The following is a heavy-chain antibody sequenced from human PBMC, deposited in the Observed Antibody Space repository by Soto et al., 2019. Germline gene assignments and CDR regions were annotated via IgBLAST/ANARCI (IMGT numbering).Heavy chain of an antibody. CDR1: GFTFSNAW. V-gene: IGHV3-15*01. D-gene: IGHD1-1*01. CDR2: IKSKTDGGTT. CDR3: TTDASYNWNAGLFDY. Sequence: GGSLRLSCAASGFTFSNAWMSWVRQAPGKGLEWVGRIKSKTDGGTTDYAAPVKGRFTISRDDSKNTLYLQMNSLKTEDSAVYYCTTDASYNWNAGLFDYWGQGTLVTVSS. J-gene: IGHJ4*02.